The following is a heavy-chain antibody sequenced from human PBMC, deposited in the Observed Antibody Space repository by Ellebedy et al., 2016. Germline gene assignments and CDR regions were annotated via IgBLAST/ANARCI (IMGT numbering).Heavy chain of an antibody. D-gene: IGHD6-6*01. CDR1: GGSVDTYY. CDR2: VFYGGST. J-gene: IGHJ4*02. CDR3: ARDVSLYSSSPSFDF. Sequence: SETLSLTXTVSGGSVDTYYWTWIRQSPGKGLEWIGYVFYGGSTKYNPSLRSRVTISLDTSKNQFSLKVTSVAAADTAVYYCARDVSLYSSSPSFDFWGQGTLLTVSS. V-gene: IGHV4-59*02.